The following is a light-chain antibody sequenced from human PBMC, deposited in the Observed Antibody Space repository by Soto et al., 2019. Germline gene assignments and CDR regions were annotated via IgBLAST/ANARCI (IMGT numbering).Light chain of an antibody. CDR1: SSNIGSNT. V-gene: IGLV1-44*01. CDR2: GNN. Sequence: QSVLTQPPSASGTPGQRVTISCSGSSSNIGSNTVTWYQQLPGMAPKLLIYGNNQWASGVPGRFSGSKSGTSASLAITGLQSEDEANYYCATWDDSLHGVVFGGGTKLTVL. J-gene: IGLJ2*01. CDR3: ATWDDSLHGVV.